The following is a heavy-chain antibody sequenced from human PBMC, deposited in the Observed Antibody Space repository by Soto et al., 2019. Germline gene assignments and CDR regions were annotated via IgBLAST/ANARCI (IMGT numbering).Heavy chain of an antibody. J-gene: IGHJ4*02. CDR2: SSGYNGNT. CDR1: GYTFSSYG. V-gene: IGHV1-18*01. D-gene: IGHD6-6*01. Sequence: QVQLVQSGAEVKKPGASVKVSCKTSGYTFSSYGFSWVRQAPGQGLEWIGWSSGYNGNTNYAQRFQGRVTMTTDTSTSTAYMELRSLRSDXTAVXXXAXXGQLGYWGQGTLVTVSS. CDR3: AXXGQLGY.